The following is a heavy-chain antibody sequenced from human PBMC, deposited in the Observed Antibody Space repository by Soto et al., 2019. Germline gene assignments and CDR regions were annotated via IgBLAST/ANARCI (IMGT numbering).Heavy chain of an antibody. V-gene: IGHV1-46*01. CDR1: GYTFTYYY. D-gene: IGHD5-18*01. CDR2: INPSSGGT. CDR3: AREVERGSSYGYLEY. J-gene: IGHJ4*02. Sequence: QVQLVQSGAEVKKPGASVKVSCKASGYTFTYYYIHWVRQAPGQGLEWMGIINPSSGGTSYAQKFQGRVTMTRDMSTSTVYMELSSLRSEDTAVYYCAREVERGSSYGYLEYWGQGTLVTVSS.